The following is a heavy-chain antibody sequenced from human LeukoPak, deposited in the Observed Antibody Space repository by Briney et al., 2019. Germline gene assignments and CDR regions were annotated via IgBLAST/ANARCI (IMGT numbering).Heavy chain of an antibody. CDR3: ARNIIVVVPAAIHDWFDP. CDR1: GGSFSGYY. V-gene: IGHV4-34*01. D-gene: IGHD2-2*01. J-gene: IGHJ5*02. CDR2: INHSGST. Sequence: SETLSLTCAVYGGSFSGYYWSWIRQPPGKGLEWIGEINHSGSTNYNPSLKSRVTISVDTSKNQFSLKLSSVTAADTAVYYCARNIIVVVPAAIHDWFDPWGQGTLVTVSS.